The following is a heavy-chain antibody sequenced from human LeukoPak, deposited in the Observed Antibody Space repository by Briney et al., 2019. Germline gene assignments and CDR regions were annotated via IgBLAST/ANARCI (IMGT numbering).Heavy chain of an antibody. CDR1: GFTFSSYS. D-gene: IGHD6-13*01. J-gene: IGHJ4*02. Sequence: PGGSLRLSCAASGFTFSSYSMNWVRQAPGKGLEWVSTISDSGGTTYYADSVKGRFTLSRDNSKSTLYLQMSGLRAEDTAVYYCAKTYSSSWYFDYFDYWGQGTLVTVSS. CDR2: ISDSGGTT. CDR3: AKTYSSSWYFDYFDY. V-gene: IGHV3-23*01.